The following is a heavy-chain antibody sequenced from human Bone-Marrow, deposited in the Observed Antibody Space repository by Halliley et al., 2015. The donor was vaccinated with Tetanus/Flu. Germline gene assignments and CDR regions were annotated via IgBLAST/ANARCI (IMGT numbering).Heavy chain of an antibody. Sequence: LEWIGNMFYTGTTNYNPSPKNRVTISGDTSKKQFSLNLRPVTAADTAIYYCAVGIAVAGTDYWGRGTPVTVSS. V-gene: IGHV4-59*01. J-gene: IGHJ4*02. CDR2: MFYTGTT. D-gene: IGHD6-19*01. CDR3: AVGIAVAGTDY.